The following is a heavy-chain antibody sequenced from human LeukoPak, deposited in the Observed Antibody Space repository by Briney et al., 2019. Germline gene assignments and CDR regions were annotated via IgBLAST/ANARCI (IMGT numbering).Heavy chain of an antibody. V-gene: IGHV3-66*02. CDR1: GFTVSGHY. Sequence: GGSLRPSCAASGFTVSGHYMSWVRQAPGKGLEWVSVIHSGGTAYYADSVEGRFTISRDNSKNTLFLQLNSLRPEDTALYYCARGGLGGEALEVWGQGTMVTVSS. CDR3: ARGGLGGEALEV. CDR2: IHSGGTA. D-gene: IGHD3-10*01. J-gene: IGHJ3*01.